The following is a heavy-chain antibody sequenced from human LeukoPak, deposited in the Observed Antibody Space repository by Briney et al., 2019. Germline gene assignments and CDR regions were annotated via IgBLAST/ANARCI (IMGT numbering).Heavy chain of an antibody. CDR2: VLGSGDST. Sequence: GGSLRLSCAASGFTFSIYAMSWVRQAPGKGLEWVSTVLGSGDSTYYAGSVKGRFTISRDNSKSTLYLQMNSLRAEDTAVYYCAKYRSGSYLGLDCWGQGTLVTVSS. V-gene: IGHV3-23*01. D-gene: IGHD1-26*01. CDR3: AKYRSGSYLGLDC. J-gene: IGHJ4*02. CDR1: GFTFSIYA.